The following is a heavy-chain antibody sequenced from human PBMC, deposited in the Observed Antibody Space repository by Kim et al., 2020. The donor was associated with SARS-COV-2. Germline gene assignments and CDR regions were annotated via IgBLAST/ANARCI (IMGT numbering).Heavy chain of an antibody. CDR1: GGTFSSYA. D-gene: IGHD3-10*01. Sequence: SVKVSCKASGGTFSSYAISWVRQAPGQGLEWMGRIIPILGIANYAQKFQGRVTITADKSTSTAYMELSSLRSEDTAVYYCARHTGGFGELLPWGQGTLVTVSS. V-gene: IGHV1-69*04. CDR3: ARHTGGFGELLP. J-gene: IGHJ5*02. CDR2: IIPILGIA.